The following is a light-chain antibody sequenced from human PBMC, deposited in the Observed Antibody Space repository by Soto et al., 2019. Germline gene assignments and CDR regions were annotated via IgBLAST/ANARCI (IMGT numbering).Light chain of an antibody. CDR2: GAS. CDR3: QQDGRSPLMYP. J-gene: IGKJ2*01. CDR1: QSITSNF. V-gene: IGKV3-20*01. Sequence: EIVLTQSPGTLSLSPGERATLSCRASQSITSNFLAWYQQKPGQAPRLLIYGASTRAAGVPDRCSGSGSGPDFTLTITRLESEDFAVYYCQQDGRSPLMYPVGQGTKL.